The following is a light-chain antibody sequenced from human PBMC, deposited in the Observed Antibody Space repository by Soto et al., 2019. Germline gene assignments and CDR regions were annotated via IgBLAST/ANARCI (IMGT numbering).Light chain of an antibody. CDR2: VAS. CDR1: QSVSSTY. CDR3: QQYGSSPSMYA. J-gene: IGKJ2*01. Sequence: ETVLTQSPDTLSLCPGKRATLSCRASQSVSSTYLAWYQQKPGQAPRLLIYVASNRATGIPDRFSGSGSGPDFTLTISRLEPEDFAGYSCQQYGSSPSMYAFGQGTKLEIK. V-gene: IGKV3-20*01.